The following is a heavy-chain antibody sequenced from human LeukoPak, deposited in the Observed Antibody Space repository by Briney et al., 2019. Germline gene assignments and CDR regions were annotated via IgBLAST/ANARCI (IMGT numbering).Heavy chain of an antibody. Sequence: SQTLSLTCTVSGGSISSGGYYWSWIRQHPGKGLEWIGYIYYSGSTYYNPSLKSRVTISVDTSKNQFSLKLSSVTAADTAVYYCARRGIAAASAFDYWGQGTLVTVPS. CDR1: GGSISSGGYY. CDR3: ARRGIAAASAFDY. D-gene: IGHD6-13*01. V-gene: IGHV4-31*03. J-gene: IGHJ4*02. CDR2: IYYSGST.